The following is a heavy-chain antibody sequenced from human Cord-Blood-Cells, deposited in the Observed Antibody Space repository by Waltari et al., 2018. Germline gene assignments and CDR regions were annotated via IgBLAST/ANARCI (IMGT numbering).Heavy chain of an antibody. V-gene: IGHV1-24*01. D-gene: IGHD6-13*01. CDR2: FDPEDGET. CDR3: ATKGKGYSSSWFDP. Sequence: QVQLVPSGAEVKKPGASVKVSCKVSGYTLTQLSMHWVPQAPGKGLEWMGGFDPEDGETIYAQKFQGRVTMTEDTSTDTAYMELSSLRSEDTAVYYCATKGKGYSSSWFDPWGQGTLVTVSS. CDR1: GYTLTQLS. J-gene: IGHJ5*02.